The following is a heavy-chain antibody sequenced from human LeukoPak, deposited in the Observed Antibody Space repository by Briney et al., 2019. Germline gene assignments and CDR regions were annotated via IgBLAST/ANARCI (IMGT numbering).Heavy chain of an antibody. CDR2: IYSDGSDK. CDR1: GFTFNTAW. CDR3: ARSRSVSNYKGMDV. D-gene: IGHD5/OR15-5a*01. Sequence: GGSLRLSCAASGFTFNTAWMHWVRQAPGKGLVWVSRIYSDGSDKTYADSVKGRFTISRDNAKNKLYLQMNSLRTEDSAVYYCARSRSVSNYKGMDVWGQGTTVTVSS. J-gene: IGHJ6*02. V-gene: IGHV3-74*01.